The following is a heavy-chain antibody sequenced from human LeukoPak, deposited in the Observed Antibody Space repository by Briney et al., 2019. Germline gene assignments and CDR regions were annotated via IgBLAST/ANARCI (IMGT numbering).Heavy chain of an antibody. Sequence: GGSLRLSCEASGFVFTSYSMNWVRQAPGKELEWISSISRDSHYIYYADSVRGRFTISRDNAKKSLYLQMNSLRAEDTAVYYCAKDGAPIQLGDSGFDLWGQGTLVTVSS. J-gene: IGHJ5*01. CDR2: ISRDSHYI. CDR3: AKDGAPIQLGDSGFDL. CDR1: GFVFTSYS. V-gene: IGHV3-21*01. D-gene: IGHD2-2*01.